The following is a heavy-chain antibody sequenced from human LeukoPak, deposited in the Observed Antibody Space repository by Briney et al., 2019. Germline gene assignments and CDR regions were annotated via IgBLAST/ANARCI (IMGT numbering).Heavy chain of an antibody. D-gene: IGHD3-10*01. Sequence: GGSLRLSCAASGFTFSSYAMSWVRQAPGKGLEWVSAISGSGGSTYYADSVQGRFTISRDNSNNTLYVQMNSLRAEDTAVYYCAKDGYDSGDYGMDVWGQGTTVTVSS. J-gene: IGHJ6*02. CDR3: AKDGYDSGDYGMDV. CDR1: GFTFSSYA. CDR2: ISGSGGST. V-gene: IGHV3-23*01.